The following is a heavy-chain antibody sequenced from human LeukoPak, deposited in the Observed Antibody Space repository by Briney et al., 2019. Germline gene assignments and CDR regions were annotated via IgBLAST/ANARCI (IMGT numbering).Heavy chain of an antibody. D-gene: IGHD1-1*01. J-gene: IGHJ4*02. CDR2: ISTAGDT. Sequence: GGSLGLSCAASGFTFSSYDMHWVRQATGKGLEWVSGISTAGDTSYPDSGQGRFIISRENAKNSLYLKMNSLRAGDTAVYYCARAGAITGWNDFDYWGQGTLVTVSS. CDR3: ARAGAITGWNDFDY. V-gene: IGHV3-13*04. CDR1: GFTFSSYD.